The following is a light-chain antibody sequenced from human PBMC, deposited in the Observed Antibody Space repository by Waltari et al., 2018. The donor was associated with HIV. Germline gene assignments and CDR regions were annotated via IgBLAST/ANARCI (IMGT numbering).Light chain of an antibody. Sequence: AILLTQSPSSLSASLEDRVTLTCRASQAISPSLALYQQKTGSPPKLLISDASSLDRGVPSRFSGGGSETHFTLTINGLRAEDFATYYCQQYKNFPITFGQGTRLEIK. CDR3: QQYKNFPIT. CDR1: QAISPS. J-gene: IGKJ5*01. V-gene: IGKV1D-13*01. CDR2: DAS.